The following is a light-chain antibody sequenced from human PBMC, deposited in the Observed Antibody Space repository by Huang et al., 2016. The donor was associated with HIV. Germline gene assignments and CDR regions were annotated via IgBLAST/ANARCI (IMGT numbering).Light chain of an antibody. J-gene: IGKJ1*01. CDR1: QRISTL. CDR3: QHQWT. CDR2: KAS. Sequence: DIQVTQSPSTLSAFVGDRVNITCRTSQRISTLLAWYQQRQGKAPNLLISKASNLETWVPSRFSGNGSGTEFTLTINGLQPDDLATYYCQHQWTFGQGTKVEIK. V-gene: IGKV1-5*03.